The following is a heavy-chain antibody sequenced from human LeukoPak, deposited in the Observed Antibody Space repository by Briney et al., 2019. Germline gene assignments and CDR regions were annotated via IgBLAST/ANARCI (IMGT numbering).Heavy chain of an antibody. D-gene: IGHD2-2*01. V-gene: IGHV1-8*03. CDR1: GYTFSTYD. CDR2: MNPNSANT. CDR3: ARAIRYQLLSDY. J-gene: IGHJ4*02. Sequence: ASVKVSCKASGYTFSTYDINWLRQAAGQGLEWMGWMNPNSANTGFAQKFQGRAAITRDTSTATAYLELSSLTSEYTAVYYCARAIRYQLLSDYWGQGTLVTVSS.